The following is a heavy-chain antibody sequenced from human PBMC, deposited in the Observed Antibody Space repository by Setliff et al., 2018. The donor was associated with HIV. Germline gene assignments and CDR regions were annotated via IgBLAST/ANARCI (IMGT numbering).Heavy chain of an antibody. CDR2: AHSSGKT. Sequence: ETLSLTCTVSGDSISSRFHWGWIRQPPGKGLEWIAIAHSSGKTYYNPSLESRVTIAVDMSKSQVSLNLTSVTAADTAVYYCARQAGTYWGFVYYMDVCGKGTTVTVS. V-gene: IGHV4-39*01. CDR1: GDSISSRFH. CDR3: ARQAGTYWGFVYYMDV. J-gene: IGHJ6*03. D-gene: IGHD7-27*01.